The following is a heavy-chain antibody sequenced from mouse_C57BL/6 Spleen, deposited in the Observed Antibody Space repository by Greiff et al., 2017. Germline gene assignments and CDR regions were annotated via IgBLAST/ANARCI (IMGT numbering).Heavy chain of an antibody. D-gene: IGHD1-1*01. Sequence: VQLQQSGAELVKPGASVKMSCKASGYTFTSYWITWVKQRPGQGLEWIGDIYPGSGSTNYNEKFKSKATLTVDTSSSTAYMQRSSLTSEDSAVYYCARGAHYYGSSAMDYWGQGTSVTVSS. J-gene: IGHJ4*01. CDR1: GYTFTSYW. CDR2: IYPGSGST. CDR3: ARGAHYYGSSAMDY. V-gene: IGHV1-55*01.